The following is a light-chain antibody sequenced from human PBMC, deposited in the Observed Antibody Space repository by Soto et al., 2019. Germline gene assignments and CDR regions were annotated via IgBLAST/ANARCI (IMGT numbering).Light chain of an antibody. V-gene: IGLV1-44*01. CDR3: AAWDDSLTGYV. Sequence: QSFLTQPPSASGTPGRRVTISCSGSNSNIGTNTVNWYQQLPGTAPKLLIYSGNQRPSGVPDRFSASKSGTSASLAISGLQSEDEADYYCAAWDDSLTGYVFGPGTKVTVL. J-gene: IGLJ1*01. CDR2: SGN. CDR1: NSNIGTNT.